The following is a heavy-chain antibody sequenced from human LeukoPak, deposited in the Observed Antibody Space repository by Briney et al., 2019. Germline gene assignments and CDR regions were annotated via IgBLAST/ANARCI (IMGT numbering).Heavy chain of an antibody. CDR1: GFTFSSYA. V-gene: IGHV4-34*01. D-gene: IGHD4-17*01. CDR2: INHSGLT. J-gene: IGHJ4*02. CDR3: ARLFIYGYFDL. Sequence: GSLRLSCAASGFTFSSYAMSWIRQPPGKGLECIGEINHSGLTNYNPSLKSRVTISVDTSKNQFSLKLSSMTAADTAVYYCARLFIYGYFDLWGQGTLVTVSS.